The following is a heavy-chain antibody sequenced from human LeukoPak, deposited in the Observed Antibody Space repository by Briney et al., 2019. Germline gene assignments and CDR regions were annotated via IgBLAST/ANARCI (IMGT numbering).Heavy chain of an antibody. D-gene: IGHD1-1*01. CDR1: GFTVSDNY. CDR3: ARGNQRVLDY. CDR2: IYGGGNT. V-gene: IGHV3-66*01. Sequence: SGGSLRLSCAASGFTVSDNYMNWVRQAPGKGLEWVSVIYGGGNTYYADSVKGRFTISRDNSKNTLSLQMNSLRAEDTAVYYCARGNQRVLDYWGQGTLVTVSS. J-gene: IGHJ4*02.